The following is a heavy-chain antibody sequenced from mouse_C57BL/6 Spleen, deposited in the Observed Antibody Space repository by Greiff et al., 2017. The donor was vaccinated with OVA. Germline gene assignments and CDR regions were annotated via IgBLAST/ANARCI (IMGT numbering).Heavy chain of an antibody. CDR3: ARRPYSNYVEDYFDY. D-gene: IGHD2-5*01. Sequence: EVKLMESGGGLVKPGGSLKLSCAASGFTFSDYGMHWVRQAPEKGLEWVAYISSGSSTIYYADTVKGRFTISRDNAKNTLFLQMTSLSSEDTAMYYCARRPYSNYVEDYFDYWGQGTTLTVSS. J-gene: IGHJ2*01. CDR2: ISSGSSTI. V-gene: IGHV5-17*01. CDR1: GFTFSDYG.